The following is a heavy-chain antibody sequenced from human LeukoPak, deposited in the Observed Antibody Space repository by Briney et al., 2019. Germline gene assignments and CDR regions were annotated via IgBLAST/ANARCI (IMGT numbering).Heavy chain of an antibody. CDR1: GFTFSSYG. CDR2: IRYDGNNK. CDR3: AKLRDPHYYDRSGYYSGCDD. Sequence: GGSLRLSCAASGFTFSSYGMHWVRQAPGKGLEWVAFIRYDGNNKYYADSLKGRFTISRDSSKNTLYLQMNSLRAEDTAVYYCAKLRDPHYYDRSGYYSGCDDWGQGTRVTVSS. D-gene: IGHD3-22*01. J-gene: IGHJ4*02. V-gene: IGHV3-30*02.